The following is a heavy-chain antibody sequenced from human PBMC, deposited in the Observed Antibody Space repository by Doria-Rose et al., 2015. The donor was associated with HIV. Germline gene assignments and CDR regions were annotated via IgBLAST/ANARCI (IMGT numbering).Heavy chain of an antibody. D-gene: IGHD1-1*01. V-gene: IGHV4-34*01. Sequence: QVQLQQWDAGLVKPSETLSLTCAVFGGSFSGYYWSWIRQPPGKGLEWIGGINHSGSTNYKTSLKRRVTISLDTSKNLFSLKLSPVTAADTAVYYCARGLLRGGWNDVDYYYGMDVWGQGTTVTVSS. J-gene: IGHJ6*02. CDR2: INHSGST. CDR1: GGSFSGYY. CDR3: ARGLLRGGWNDVDYYYGMDV.